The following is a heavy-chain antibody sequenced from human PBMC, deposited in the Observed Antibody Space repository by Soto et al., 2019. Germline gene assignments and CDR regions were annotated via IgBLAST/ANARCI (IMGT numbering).Heavy chain of an antibody. J-gene: IGHJ6*02. CDR1: GYTFISHG. CDR3: ARVASSIVVVPDYGMDV. D-gene: IGHD2-15*01. Sequence: ASVKVSCKASGYTFISHGISWVRQAPVQGLEWMGWISGKNGNTNYAQKLQGRVTLTTDKSTSTAYMEMRSLRSDDTAVYYCARVASSIVVVPDYGMDVWGQGTTVTVSS. CDR2: ISGKNGNT. V-gene: IGHV1-18*04.